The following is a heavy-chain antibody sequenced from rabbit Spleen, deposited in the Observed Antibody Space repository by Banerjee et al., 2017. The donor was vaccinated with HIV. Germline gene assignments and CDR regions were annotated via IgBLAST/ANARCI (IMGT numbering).Heavy chain of an antibody. J-gene: IGHJ6*01. Sequence: QSLEESGGDLVKPGASLTLTCTASGFSFSSSDYMCWVRQAPGKGLEWIGYIDPVFGATYYAPWANGRFTISNQNAQNTLYLQLNSLTVADTATYFCVRGASSSGYYSLWGQGTLVTVS. CDR3: VRGASSSGYYSL. D-gene: IGHD1-1*01. CDR2: IDPVFGAT. V-gene: IGHV1S40*01. CDR1: GFSFSSSDY.